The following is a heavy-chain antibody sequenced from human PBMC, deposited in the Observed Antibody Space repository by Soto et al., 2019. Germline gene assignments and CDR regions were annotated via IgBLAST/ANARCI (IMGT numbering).Heavy chain of an antibody. D-gene: IGHD3-16*02. Sequence: PGESLKISCSASGFTFSSYAMHWVRQAPGKGLEYVSAISSNGGSTYYADSVKGRFTISRDNSKNTLYLQMSSLRAEDTAVYYCVKSVIHYYYYGMDVWGQGTTVTVSS. J-gene: IGHJ6*02. V-gene: IGHV3-64D*08. CDR3: VKSVIHYYYYGMDV. CDR1: GFTFSSYA. CDR2: ISSNGGST.